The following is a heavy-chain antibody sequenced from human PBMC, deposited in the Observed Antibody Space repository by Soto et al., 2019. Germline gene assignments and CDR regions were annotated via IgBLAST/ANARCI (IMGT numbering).Heavy chain of an antibody. Sequence: EVQLVESGGALVQPGGSLRLSCAASAFTFSNYWMHWVRQAPGKGLVWVSRINGDGSSTIYADSVKGRFTISRDNAKNTLYLQMNSLRAEDTAMYYCARDDYVLRFDPWGQGTLVTVSS. CDR3: ARDDYVLRFDP. J-gene: IGHJ5*02. CDR1: AFTFSNYW. D-gene: IGHD3-10*02. V-gene: IGHV3-74*01. CDR2: INGDGSST.